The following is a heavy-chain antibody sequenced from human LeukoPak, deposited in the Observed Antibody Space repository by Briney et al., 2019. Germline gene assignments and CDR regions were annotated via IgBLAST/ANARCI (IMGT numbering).Heavy chain of an antibody. CDR2: MSSDGGNK. CDR1: GFTFSTYA. J-gene: IGHJ4*02. Sequence: RAGGSLRLSCEASGFTFSTYAMHWVRQAPGMRLEWVAVMSSDGGNKYYADSVKGRFTISRDNSKNTLYLQMNSLRAEDTAVYYCARSRFYFDYWGQGTLVTVSS. CDR3: ARSRFYFDY. V-gene: IGHV3-30-3*01.